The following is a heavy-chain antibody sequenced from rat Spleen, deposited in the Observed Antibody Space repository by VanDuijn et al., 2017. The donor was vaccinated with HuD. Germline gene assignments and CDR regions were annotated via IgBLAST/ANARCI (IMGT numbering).Heavy chain of an antibody. J-gene: IGHJ3*01. CDR2: ISTGGGNT. CDR1: GFTFSNYD. CDR3: AKRGDGSYHWFAY. D-gene: IGHD1-3*01. V-gene: IGHV5S23*01. Sequence: EVQLVESGGGLVQPGRSLKLSCAASGFTFSNYDMAWVRQAPTKGLEWVASISTGGGNTYYPDSVKGRFTISRDNAENTVYLQMNSLRSEDTATYYCAKRGDGSYHWFAYWGQGTLVTVSS.